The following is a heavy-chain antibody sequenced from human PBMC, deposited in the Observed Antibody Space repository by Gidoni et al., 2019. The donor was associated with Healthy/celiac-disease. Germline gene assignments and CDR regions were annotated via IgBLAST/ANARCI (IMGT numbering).Heavy chain of an antibody. J-gene: IGHJ2*01. Sequence: ALEWLALIYWNDDKRYSPSLKSRLTITKDTSKNQVVLTMTNMDPVDTATYYCAHSPRAAAPPDLWGRGTLVTVSS. D-gene: IGHD6-13*01. CDR2: IYWNDDK. CDR3: AHSPRAAAPPDL. V-gene: IGHV2-5*01.